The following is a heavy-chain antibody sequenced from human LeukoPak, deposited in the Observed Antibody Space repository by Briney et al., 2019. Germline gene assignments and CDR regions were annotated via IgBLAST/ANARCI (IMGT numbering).Heavy chain of an antibody. V-gene: IGHV3-9*01. J-gene: IGHJ5*02. CDR3: AKVGDYGDYGWFDP. CDR2: ISWNSGSI. Sequence: GGSLRLSCAASGFTFDDYAMHWVRQAPGKGLEWVSGISWNSGSIGYADSMKGRFTISRDNAKNSLYLQMNSLRAEDTALYYCAKVGDYGDYGWFDPWGQGTLVTVSS. D-gene: IGHD4-17*01. CDR1: GFTFDDYA.